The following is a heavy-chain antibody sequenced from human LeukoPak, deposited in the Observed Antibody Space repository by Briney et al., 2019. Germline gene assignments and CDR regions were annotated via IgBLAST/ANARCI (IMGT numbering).Heavy chain of an antibody. D-gene: IGHD3-22*01. CDR2: IYYSGST. CDR1: GGSISSSSYY. V-gene: IGHV4-39*07. J-gene: IGHJ4*02. CDR3: AMIADTLDY. Sequence: SETLSLTCTVSGGSISSSSYYWGWIRQPPGKGLEWIGSIYYSGSTYYNPSLKSRVTISVDTSKNQFSLKLSSVTAADTAVYYCAMIADTLDYWGQGTLVTVSS.